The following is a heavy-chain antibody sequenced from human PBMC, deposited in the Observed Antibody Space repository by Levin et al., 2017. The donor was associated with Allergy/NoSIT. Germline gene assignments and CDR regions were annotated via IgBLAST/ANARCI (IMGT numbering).Heavy chain of an antibody. D-gene: IGHD3-22*01. CDR2: IYYSGST. V-gene: IGHV4-39*01. CDR3: ARPHDSSGYHAFDI. J-gene: IGHJ3*02. Sequence: SETLSLTCTVSGGSISSSSYYWGWIRQPPGKGLEWIGSIYYSGSTYYNPSLKSRVTISVDTSKNQFSLKLSSVTAADTAVYYCARPHDSSGYHAFDIWGQGTMVTVSS. CDR1: GGSISSSSYY.